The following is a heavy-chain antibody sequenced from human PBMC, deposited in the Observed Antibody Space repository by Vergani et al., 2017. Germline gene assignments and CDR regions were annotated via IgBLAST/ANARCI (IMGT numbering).Heavy chain of an antibody. CDR3: AKEGGGYCSGGTCYPEY. J-gene: IGHJ4*02. CDR2: ITRSGDRT. D-gene: IGHD2-15*01. CDR1: GFTFSTYA. V-gene: IGHV3-23*04. Sequence: EIQLVESGGDLVQPGGSLRLSCAASGFTFSTYAMSWVRQAPGKGLEWVSGITRSGDRTYYADSVKGRFTISRDNSKNTLYLQMNSLRGEDTAVYYCAKEGGGYCSGGTCYPEYWGQGTLVIVSS.